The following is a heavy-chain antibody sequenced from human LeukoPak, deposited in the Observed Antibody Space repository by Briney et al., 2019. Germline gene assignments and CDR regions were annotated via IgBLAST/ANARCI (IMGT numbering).Heavy chain of an antibody. D-gene: IGHD3-10*01. CDR2: MNPNSGYT. Sequence: ASVKVSCKASGYTFSSYDIIWVRQATGQGLEWMGWMNPNSGYTGSAQKFQGRVTMTSDTSISTAYMELSSLRFEDTAVYYCARGGRPGFPDYFDYWGQGTLVTVSS. V-gene: IGHV1-8*01. CDR3: ARGGRPGFPDYFDY. CDR1: GYTFSSYD. J-gene: IGHJ4*02.